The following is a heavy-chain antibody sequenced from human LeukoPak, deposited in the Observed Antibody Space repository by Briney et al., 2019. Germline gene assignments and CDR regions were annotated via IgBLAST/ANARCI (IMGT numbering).Heavy chain of an antibody. CDR1: GGTFSSYA. V-gene: IGHV1-69*06. CDR2: IIPIFGTA. CDR3: AREAGDYYYYYMDV. D-gene: IGHD3-10*01. J-gene: IGHJ6*03. Sequence: SVKVSCKASGGTFSSYAISWVRQAPGQGLEWMGGIIPIFGTANYAQKFQGRVTITADKSTSTAYMELSSLRSEDTAVYYCAREAGDYYYYYMDVWGKGTTVTVSS.